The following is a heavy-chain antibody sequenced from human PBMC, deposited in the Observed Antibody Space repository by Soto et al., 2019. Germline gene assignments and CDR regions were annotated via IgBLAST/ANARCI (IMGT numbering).Heavy chain of an antibody. CDR2: SYYRGST. Sequence: TLSFTCTVSGGAISRGGYYWSWIRQQPGKGLEWNGYSYYRGSTYCNPSLKSRVTISVDTSKIQFSLKLSSVTAADTAVYYCGREARAGYDIWSGYNRRRAYGMDVWGQGTTVAVSS. V-gene: IGHV4-31*03. CDR1: GGAISRGGYY. D-gene: IGHD3-3*01. CDR3: GREARAGYDIWSGYNRRRAYGMDV. J-gene: IGHJ6*02.